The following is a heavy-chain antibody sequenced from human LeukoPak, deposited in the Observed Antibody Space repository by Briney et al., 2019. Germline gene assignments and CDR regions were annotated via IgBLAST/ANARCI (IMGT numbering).Heavy chain of an antibody. CDR1: GFTFSNYW. Sequence: GGFLRLSCAASGFTFSNYWMSWVRQAPGKGLEWVANIKQDGSEKYYVDSVKGRFTISRDNAKNSLYLQMNSLRAEDTAVNYCARARIAARGVYFDYWGQGTLVTVSS. CDR2: IKQDGSEK. CDR3: ARARIAARGVYFDY. V-gene: IGHV3-7*01. J-gene: IGHJ4*02. D-gene: IGHD6-6*01.